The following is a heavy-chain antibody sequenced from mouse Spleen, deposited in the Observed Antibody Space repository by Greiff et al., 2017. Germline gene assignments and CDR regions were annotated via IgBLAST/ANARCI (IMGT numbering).Heavy chain of an antibody. CDR1: GFTFSDYG. V-gene: IGHV5-17*01. Sequence: EVQLVESGGGLVKPGGSLKLSCAASGFTFSDYGMHWVRQSPEKGLEWVAYISSGSSTIYYADTVKGRFTISRDNAKNTLFLQMTSLRSEDTAMYYCAREGSSYSSWFAYWGQGTLVTVSA. J-gene: IGHJ3*01. D-gene: IGHD1-1*01. CDR3: AREGSSYSSWFAY. CDR2: ISSGSSTI.